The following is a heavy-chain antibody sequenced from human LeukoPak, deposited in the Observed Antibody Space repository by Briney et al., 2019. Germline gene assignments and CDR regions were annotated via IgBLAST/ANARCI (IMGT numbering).Heavy chain of an antibody. CDR2: ISSDGWST. Sequence: GGSLRLSCAASGFTFSSHWMHWVRQAPGKGLVWVSRISSDGWSTSYADSVKGRFTASRDNAENTLYLQMNSLRAEDTAVYYCARVSQFPGISSDYWGQGSLVTVSS. CDR3: ARVSQFPGISSDY. D-gene: IGHD2-21*01. J-gene: IGHJ4*02. CDR1: GFTFSSHW. V-gene: IGHV3-74*01.